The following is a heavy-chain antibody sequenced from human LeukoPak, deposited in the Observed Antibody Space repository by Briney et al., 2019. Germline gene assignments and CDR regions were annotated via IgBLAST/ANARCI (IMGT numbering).Heavy chain of an antibody. Sequence: ASAKVSCKASGYTFTGYYVHWVRQAPGQGLEWMGRINPNSGDTNYAQKFQGRVTMTRDTSISTAYMELSRLRSDDTAVYYCAGDYCGGDCFPDYWGQGTLVTVSS. CDR3: AGDYCGGDCFPDY. D-gene: IGHD2-21*02. CDR2: INPNSGDT. J-gene: IGHJ4*02. CDR1: GYTFTGYY. V-gene: IGHV1-2*06.